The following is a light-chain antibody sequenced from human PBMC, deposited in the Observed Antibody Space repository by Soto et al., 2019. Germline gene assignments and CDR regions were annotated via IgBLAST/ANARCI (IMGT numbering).Light chain of an antibody. CDR2: GAS. Sequence: EIVLTQSPATLSLSPGERATLSYRASQSVSSSYLAWYQQKPGQAPRLLIYGASSRATGIPDRFSGSGSGTDFTLTISSLEPEDFAVYYCQQRSNRPPGITFGQGTRLEIK. J-gene: IGKJ5*01. CDR3: QQRSNRPPGIT. CDR1: QSVSSSY. V-gene: IGKV3D-20*02.